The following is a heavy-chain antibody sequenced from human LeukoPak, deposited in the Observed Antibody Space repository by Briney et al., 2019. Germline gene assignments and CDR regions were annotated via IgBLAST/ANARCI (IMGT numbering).Heavy chain of an antibody. V-gene: IGHV4-31*03. CDR1: GGSISSGGYY. Sequence: PSETLSLTCTVSGGSISSGGYYWSWIRQHPGKGLEWIGNIYYSGSTYYNPSLKSRVTISVDTSKNQFSLKLSSVTAADTAVYYCARDGDGNSNWFDPWGQGTLVTVSS. J-gene: IGHJ5*02. CDR3: ARDGDGNSNWFDP. D-gene: IGHD4-23*01. CDR2: IYYSGST.